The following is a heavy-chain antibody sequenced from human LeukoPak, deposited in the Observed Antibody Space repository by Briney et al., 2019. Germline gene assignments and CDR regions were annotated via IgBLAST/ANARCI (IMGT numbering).Heavy chain of an antibody. V-gene: IGHV4-38-2*02. J-gene: IGHJ5*02. CDR2: IYHSGNT. CDR3: ARDRVDIVATIWDGWFDP. CDR1: NYSISSGYY. Sequence: PSETLSLTCTVSNYSISSGYYWGWIRQPPGKGLEWIGNIYHSGNTYYNPSLKSRVTMSVDTSKNQFSLKLSSVTAADTAVYYCARDRVDIVATIWDGWFDPWGQGTLVTVSS. D-gene: IGHD5-12*01.